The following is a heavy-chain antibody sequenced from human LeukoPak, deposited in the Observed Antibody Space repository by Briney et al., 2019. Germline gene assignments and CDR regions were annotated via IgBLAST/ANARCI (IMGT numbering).Heavy chain of an antibody. CDR2: MNPNSGNT. V-gene: IGHV1-8*01. Sequence: ASVKVSRKASGYTFTSYDINWVRQATGQGLEWMGWMNPNSGNTGYAQKCQGRVTMTRNTSISTAYMELSRLRSEDTAVYYCARRLGITIFGVVIIRRNWFDPWGQGTLVTVSS. J-gene: IGHJ5*02. D-gene: IGHD3-3*01. CDR1: GYTFTSYD. CDR3: ARRLGITIFGVVIIRRNWFDP.